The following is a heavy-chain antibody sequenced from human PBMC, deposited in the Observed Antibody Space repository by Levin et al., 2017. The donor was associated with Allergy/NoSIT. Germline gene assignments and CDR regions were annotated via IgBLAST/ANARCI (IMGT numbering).Heavy chain of an antibody. J-gene: IGHJ4*02. CDR1: GFTFSSYS. Sequence: SCAASGFTFSSYSMNWVRQAPGKGLEWVSSISSSSSYIYYADSVKGRFTISRDNAKNSLYLQMNSLRAEDTAVYYCARAWVVVVPAAMRAAEVFDYWGQGTLVTVSS. CDR3: ARAWVVVVPAAMRAAEVFDY. D-gene: IGHD2-2*01. V-gene: IGHV3-21*01. CDR2: ISSSSSYI.